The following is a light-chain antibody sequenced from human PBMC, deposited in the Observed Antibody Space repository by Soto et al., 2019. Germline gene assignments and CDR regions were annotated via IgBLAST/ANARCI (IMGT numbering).Light chain of an antibody. CDR1: QSVSRSN. CDR3: EQYGSSPPSIT. J-gene: IGKJ5*01. Sequence: EIVLTQSPDTLSLSPGERATVPCRASQSVSRSNLAWYQHKPGQAPRLLIYGTSNRATGIPDRFIGSGSGTDLTLTISSLEPEDFAVYYCEQYGSSPPSITFGQGTRLEIK. V-gene: IGKV3-20*01. CDR2: GTS.